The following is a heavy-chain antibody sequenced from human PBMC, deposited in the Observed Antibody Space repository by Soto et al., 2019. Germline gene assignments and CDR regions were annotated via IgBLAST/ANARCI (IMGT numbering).Heavy chain of an antibody. Sequence: PGGSLRLSCAASGFKFSNYGMSWVRQAPGKGLEWVSLISATGDGTYYADSVKGRFTISRDNSHNTLYLQVHSLTAEDTAVYYCAKDRRAGGNSAFYFDLWGQGAKVTVYS. CDR3: AKDRRAGGNSAFYFDL. J-gene: IGHJ4*02. V-gene: IGHV3-23*01. CDR1: GFKFSNYG. CDR2: ISATGDGT. D-gene: IGHD3-16*01.